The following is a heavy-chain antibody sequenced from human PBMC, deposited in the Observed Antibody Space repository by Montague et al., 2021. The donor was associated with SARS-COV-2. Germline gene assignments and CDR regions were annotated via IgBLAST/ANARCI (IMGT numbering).Heavy chain of an antibody. D-gene: IGHD3-9*01. V-gene: IGHV2-70*01. J-gene: IGHJ4*02. Sequence: PALVKPTQTPTLTCTFSGFSLSTSGMCVSWIRQPPGKALEWLALTDWNDDKYYSTSLKTRLTISKDTSKNQVVLTMTNMDPVDTATYYCARIRDYDILTGSYSGFDYWGQGTLVTVSS. CDR1: GFSLSTSGMC. CDR2: TDWNDDK. CDR3: ARIRDYDILTGSYSGFDY.